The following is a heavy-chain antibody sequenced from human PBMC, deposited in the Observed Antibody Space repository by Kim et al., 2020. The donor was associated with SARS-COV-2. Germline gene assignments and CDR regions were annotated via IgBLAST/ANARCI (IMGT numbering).Heavy chain of an antibody. CDR3: ATGLWRVVVTAIPVAFDI. CDR1: GYTLTELS. J-gene: IGHJ3*02. CDR2: FDPEDGET. D-gene: IGHD2-21*02. Sequence: ASVKVSCKVSGYTLTELSMHWVRQAPGKGLEWMGGFDPEDGETIYAQKFQGRVTMTEDTSTDTAYMELSSLRSEDTAVYYCATGLWRVVVTAIPVAFDIWGQGTMVTVSS. V-gene: IGHV1-24*01.